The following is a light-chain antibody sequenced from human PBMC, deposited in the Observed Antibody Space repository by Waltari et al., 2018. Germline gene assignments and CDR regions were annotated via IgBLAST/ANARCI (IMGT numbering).Light chain of an antibody. Sequence: DIQMTQSPSTLSASGGDRFTITCRASQSISNWLAWYQQKPGKAPKLLIYKASTLESGVPSRFSGSGSGTEFTLTISSLQPDDFATYYCQQYNSYSLLTFGGGTKVEIK. J-gene: IGKJ4*01. CDR3: QQYNSYSLLT. CDR2: KAS. V-gene: IGKV1-5*03. CDR1: QSISNW.